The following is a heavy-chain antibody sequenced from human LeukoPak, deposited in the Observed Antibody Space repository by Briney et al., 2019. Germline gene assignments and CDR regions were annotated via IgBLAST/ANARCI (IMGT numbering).Heavy chain of an antibody. CDR3: ARTLADYGSGSYFPSYFDY. D-gene: IGHD3-10*01. CDR1: GDSISTSSYY. Sequence: SETLSLTCSVSGDSISTSSYYWGWIRQPPGKGLEWIGTIYYSGSTYYNPSLTSRVTISVDTSKNQFSLKLSSVTAADTAVYYCARTLADYGSGSYFPSYFDYWGQGTLVTVSS. V-gene: IGHV4-39*01. CDR2: IYYSGST. J-gene: IGHJ4*02.